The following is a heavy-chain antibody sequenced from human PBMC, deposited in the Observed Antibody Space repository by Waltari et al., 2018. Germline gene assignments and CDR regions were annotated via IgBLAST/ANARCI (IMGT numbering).Heavy chain of an antibody. Sequence: QVQLQASGPGLVKPSETLSLTCAVSGGSISGYNRSWVRQAPGKGLEWIGNIFGGSGSTKYNPSLKSRVTISIDPSKNQFSLKLTSMTAADTAVYFCASPYSLIYCYFLFWGPGVLVTVSS. CDR1: GGSISGYN. V-gene: IGHV4-59*12. CDR3: ASPYSLIYCYFLF. J-gene: IGHJ4*02. D-gene: IGHD3-16*02. CDR2: IFGGSGST.